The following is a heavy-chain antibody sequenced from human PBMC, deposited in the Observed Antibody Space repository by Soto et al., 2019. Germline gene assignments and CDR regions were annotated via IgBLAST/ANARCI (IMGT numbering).Heavy chain of an antibody. CDR2: INHSGST. D-gene: IGHD3-10*01. Sequence: PSVTLSLTCAVYGGSFSGYYWTWIRQPPGTGLEWIGEINHSGSTNYNPSLKSRVTISVDTSKNQFSLKLTSVTAADTAVYYCARRKGSHYYGSGSYSFDYWGQG. CDR1: GGSFSGYY. CDR3: ARRKGSHYYGSGSYSFDY. J-gene: IGHJ4*02. V-gene: IGHV4-34*01.